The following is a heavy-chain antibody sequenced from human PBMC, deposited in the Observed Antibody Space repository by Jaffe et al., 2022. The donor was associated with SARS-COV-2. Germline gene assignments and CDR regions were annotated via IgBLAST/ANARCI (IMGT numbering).Heavy chain of an antibody. Sequence: EVQVLESGGGLVVPGGSLRLSCEGSGFTFRAYAFNWVRQAPGKGLEWVSGISDTGGDTYYADSVKGRFTIFRDNSKNMLYLQMQSLTADDTAIYYCARVPGVRGVLLGGGFDYWGQGTLVAVSS. V-gene: IGHV3-23*01. CDR2: ISDTGGDT. CDR3: ARVPGVRGVLLGGGFDY. CDR1: GFTFRAYA. J-gene: IGHJ4*02. D-gene: IGHD3-10*01.